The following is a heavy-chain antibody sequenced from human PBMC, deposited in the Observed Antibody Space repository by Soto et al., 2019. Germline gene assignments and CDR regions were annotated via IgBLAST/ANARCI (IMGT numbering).Heavy chain of an antibody. CDR2: INHSGST. J-gene: IGHJ6*03. CDR3: ARTVVLPAAMVYYYYYYMDV. Sequence: PSETLSLTCAVYGGSFSGYYWSWIRQPPGKGLEWIGEINHSGSTNYNPPLKSRVTITKDTSKNQFYMRLGTVTAADTAVYYCARTVVLPAAMVYYYYYYMDVWGKGTTVS. D-gene: IGHD2-2*01. CDR1: GGSFSGYY. V-gene: IGHV4-34*01.